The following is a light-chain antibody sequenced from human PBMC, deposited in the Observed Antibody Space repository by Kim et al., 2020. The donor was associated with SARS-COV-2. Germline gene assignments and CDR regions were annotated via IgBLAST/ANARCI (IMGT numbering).Light chain of an antibody. CDR1: SGHSSYA. V-gene: IGLV4-69*01. J-gene: IGLJ2*01. Sequence: QLVLTQSPSASASLGASVKLTCTLSSGHSSYAIAWHQQQPEKGPRYLMKLNSDGSHSKGDGIPDRFSGSSSGAERYLTISSPQSEDEADYYCQTWGTGIVVFGGGTQLTVL. CDR3: QTWGTGIVV. CDR2: LNSDGSH.